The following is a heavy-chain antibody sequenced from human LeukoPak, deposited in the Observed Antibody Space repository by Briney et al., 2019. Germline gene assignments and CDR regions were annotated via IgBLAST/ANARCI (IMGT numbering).Heavy chain of an antibody. CDR1: GYTFTPYY. CDR3: AKARGLYCSSTSCYDCDV. V-gene: IGHV1-2*02. Sequence: GASVKVSYKASGYTFTPYYIHWVRQAPGQGLKWMGWPNPKSGGTNYAQKFQGRVTLTRDTSITTAYMELSRLRSDDTAVYYCAKARGLYCSSTSCYDCDVWGKGTTVTVSS. D-gene: IGHD2-2*01. CDR2: PNPKSGGT. J-gene: IGHJ6*04.